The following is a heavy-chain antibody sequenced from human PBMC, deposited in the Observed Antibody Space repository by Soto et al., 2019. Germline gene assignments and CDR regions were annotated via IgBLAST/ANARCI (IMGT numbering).Heavy chain of an antibody. V-gene: IGHV3-30*18. D-gene: IGHD3-10*02. Sequence: QVQLVESGGGVVQPGRSLRLSCAASGFFFSSYTMHWVRQAQGKGLEWVAAISHDGSNKYYADSVKGRFIISRDNSKNTLYLQINSLRAEETAVYYCAKDSTPRDFLFIHYFDSWGQGSLVTVSS. CDR1: GFFFSSYT. J-gene: IGHJ4*02. CDR2: ISHDGSNK. CDR3: AKDSTPRDFLFIHYFDS.